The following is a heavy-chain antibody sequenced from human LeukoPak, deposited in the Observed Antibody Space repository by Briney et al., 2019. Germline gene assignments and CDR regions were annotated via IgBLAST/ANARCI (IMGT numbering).Heavy chain of an antibody. V-gene: IGHV3-48*02. CDR3: ARVYGANFDY. Sequence: PGRSLRLSCAASGFTFSSYTMNWVRQAPGKGLEWVSYISSGGTTISYTDSVKGRFTVSRDNAKNSLFLQMNSLRDEDTAVYFCARVYGANFDYWGQGTLVTVSS. D-gene: IGHD4-23*01. CDR2: ISSGGTTI. CDR1: GFTFSSYT. J-gene: IGHJ4*02.